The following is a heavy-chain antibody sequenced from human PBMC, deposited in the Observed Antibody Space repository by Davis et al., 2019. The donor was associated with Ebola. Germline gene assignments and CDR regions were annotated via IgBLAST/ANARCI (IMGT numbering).Heavy chain of an antibody. CDR2: INPSGGST. V-gene: IGHV1-46*01. CDR3: GGGWLVLPNY. D-gene: IGHD6-19*01. CDR1: GGTFSSYT. J-gene: IGHJ4*02. Sequence: ASVKVSCKASGGTFSSYTVSWVRQAPGQGLEWMGIINPSGGSTSYAQKFQGRVTMTRDTSTSTVYMELSSLRSEDTAVYYCGGGWLVLPNYWGQGTLVTVSS.